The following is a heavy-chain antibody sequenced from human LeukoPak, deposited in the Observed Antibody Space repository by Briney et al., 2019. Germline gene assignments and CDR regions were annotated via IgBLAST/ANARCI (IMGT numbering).Heavy chain of an antibody. Sequence: GGSLRLSCAASGFTFSNYAINWVRQAPGKGLEWVSSISGSGGSTYCADSVKGRFTISRDNSKNTLYLQVNSLRAEDTAVYYCAKDAVKGYYFDYWGQGTLVTVSS. J-gene: IGHJ4*02. CDR3: AKDAVKGYYFDY. CDR1: GFTFSNYA. D-gene: IGHD4-23*01. CDR2: ISGSGGST. V-gene: IGHV3-23*01.